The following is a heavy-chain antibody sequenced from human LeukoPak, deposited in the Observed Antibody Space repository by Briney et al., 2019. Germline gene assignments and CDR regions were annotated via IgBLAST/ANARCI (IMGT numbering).Heavy chain of an antibody. CDR1: GYSFTSYW. J-gene: IGHJ5*02. D-gene: IGHD2-2*01. V-gene: IGHV5-10-1*01. CDR3: ARGGVVPAAPFDP. CDR2: IDPSDSYT. Sequence: GESLKISCKGSGYSFTSYWISWVRQMPGKGLEWMGRIDPSDSYTNYSPSFQGHVTISADKSISTAYLQWSSLKASDTAMYYCARGGVVPAAPFDPWGQGILVTVSS.